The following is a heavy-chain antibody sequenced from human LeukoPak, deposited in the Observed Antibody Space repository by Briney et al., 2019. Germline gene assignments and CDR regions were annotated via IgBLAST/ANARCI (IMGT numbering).Heavy chain of an antibody. CDR2: IIPIFGTA. D-gene: IGHD6-19*01. V-gene: IGHV1-69*13. Sequence: SVKVSCKASGGTFSSYAISWVRQAPGQGLEWMGGIIPIFGTANYAQKFQGRVTITADESTSTAYMELSSLRSEDTAVYYCARGIAVAGTSFDYWGQGTLVIVSS. J-gene: IGHJ4*02. CDR3: ARGIAVAGTSFDY. CDR1: GGTFSSYA.